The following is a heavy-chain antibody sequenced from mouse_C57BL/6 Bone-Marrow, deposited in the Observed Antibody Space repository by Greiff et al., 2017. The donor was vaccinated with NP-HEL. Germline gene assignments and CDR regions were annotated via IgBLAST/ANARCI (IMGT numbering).Heavy chain of an antibody. V-gene: IGHV1-64*01. CDR2: IHPNSGST. D-gene: IGHD1-1*01. Sequence: VQLQQSGAELVKPGASVKLSCKASGYTFTSYWMHWVKQRPGQGLEWIGMIHPNSGSTNYNEKFKSKATLTVDKSSSTAYMQLSSLTSEDSAVYYCARDYNGSSYKTWFAYWGQGTLVTVSA. J-gene: IGHJ3*01. CDR1: GYTFTSYW. CDR3: ARDYNGSSYKTWFAY.